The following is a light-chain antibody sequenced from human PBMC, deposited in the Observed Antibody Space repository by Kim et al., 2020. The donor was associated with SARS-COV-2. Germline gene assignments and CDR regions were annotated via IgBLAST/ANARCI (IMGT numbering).Light chain of an antibody. CDR3: QQYNSFPYS. CDR1: QSVLYSSNNKNY. J-gene: IGKJ2*03. CDR2: WAS. V-gene: IGKV4-1*01. Sequence: DIVMTQSPDSLTVSLGERATINCKSSQSVLYSSNNKNYLAWYQQKPGQPPKLLIYWASTREFGVPDRFSGSGSGTDFTLTISSLQAEDVAVYYCQQYNSFPYSFCQGTKLEI.